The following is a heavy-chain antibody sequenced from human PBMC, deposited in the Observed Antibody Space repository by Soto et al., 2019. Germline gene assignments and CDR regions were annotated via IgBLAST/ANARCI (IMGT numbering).Heavy chain of an antibody. J-gene: IGHJ4*02. D-gene: IGHD3-10*01. CDR2: ISYDGSNK. CDR1: GFTFSSYG. V-gene: IGHV3-30*03. CDR3: AIGERKVGYYFDY. Sequence: GGSLRLSCAASGFTFSSYGMHWVRQAPGKGLEWVAVISYDGSNKYYADSVKGRFTISRDNSKNTLYLQMNSLRAEDTAVYYCAIGERKVGYYFDYWGQGTLVTVSS.